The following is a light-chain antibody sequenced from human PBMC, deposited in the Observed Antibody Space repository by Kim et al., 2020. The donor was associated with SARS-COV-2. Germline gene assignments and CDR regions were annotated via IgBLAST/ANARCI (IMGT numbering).Light chain of an antibody. Sequence: ASIGDSVTITCRARQGITTNLAWYQQKPGKAPKLLIYAASTSQSGVPSTFSGSGSGTDFTLTISSLQPEDFATYYCLQHNSYPLTFGGGTKVDIK. CDR2: AAS. V-gene: IGKV1-9*01. CDR1: QGITTN. CDR3: LQHNSYPLT. J-gene: IGKJ4*01.